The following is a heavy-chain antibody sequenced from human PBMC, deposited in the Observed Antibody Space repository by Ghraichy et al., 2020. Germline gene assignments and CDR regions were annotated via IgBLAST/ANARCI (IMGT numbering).Heavy chain of an antibody. D-gene: IGHD3-22*01. CDR2: IYYSGST. V-gene: IGHV4-39*07. J-gene: IGHJ4*02. CDR1: GGSISSSSYY. Sequence: SETLSLTCTVSGGSISSSSYYWGWIRQPPGKGLEWIGSIYYSGSTYYNPSLKSRVTISVDTSKNQFSLKLSSVTAADTAVYYCARGWGRRYYDSSSYYSGGGYFDYWGQGTLVTVSS. CDR3: ARGWGRRYYDSSSYYSGGGYFDY.